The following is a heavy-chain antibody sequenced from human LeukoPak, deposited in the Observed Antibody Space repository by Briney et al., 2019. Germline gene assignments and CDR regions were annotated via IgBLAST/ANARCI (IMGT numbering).Heavy chain of an antibody. Sequence: GGSPRLSCAASGFIFSSYAMSWVRQAPGKGLEWVSAISGSGGSTYYADSVKGRFTISRDNSKNSLYLQINSLRAKDTAVFYCARGLYERSGLKWDYWGQGTLVTVSS. V-gene: IGHV3-23*01. D-gene: IGHD3-22*01. CDR3: ARGLYERSGLKWDY. J-gene: IGHJ4*02. CDR1: GFIFSSYA. CDR2: ISGSGGST.